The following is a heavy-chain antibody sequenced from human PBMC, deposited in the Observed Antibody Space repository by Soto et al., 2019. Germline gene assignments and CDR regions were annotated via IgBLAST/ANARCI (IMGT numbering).Heavy chain of an antibody. CDR3: ARARLICSSTSCYSTDAFDI. Sequence: PGGSLRLSCAASGFTYSSYAVSWVRQAPGKGLEWVSAISGSGGSTYYADSVKGRFTISRDNSKNTLYLQMNSLRAEDTAVYYCARARLICSSTSCYSTDAFDIWGQGTMVTVSS. CDR1: GFTYSSYA. V-gene: IGHV3-23*01. D-gene: IGHD2-2*02. J-gene: IGHJ3*02. CDR2: ISGSGGST.